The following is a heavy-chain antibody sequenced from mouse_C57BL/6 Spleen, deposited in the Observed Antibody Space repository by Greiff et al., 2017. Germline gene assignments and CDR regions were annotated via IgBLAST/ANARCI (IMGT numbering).Heavy chain of an antibody. Sequence: QVQLKQSGAELVKPGASVKISCKASGYAFSSYWMNWVKQRPGKGLEWIGQIYPGDGDTNYNGKFKGKATLTADKSSSTAYMQLSSLTSEDSAVYCCARSGPEGYYFDYWGKGTTLTVSS. J-gene: IGHJ2*01. CDR3: ARSGPEGYYFDY. CDR1: GYAFSSYW. V-gene: IGHV1-80*01. D-gene: IGHD1-3*01. CDR2: IYPGDGDT.